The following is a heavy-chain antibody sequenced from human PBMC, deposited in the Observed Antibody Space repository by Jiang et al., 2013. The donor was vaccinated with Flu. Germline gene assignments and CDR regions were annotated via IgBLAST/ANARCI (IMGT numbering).Heavy chain of an antibody. CDR2: INTNTGNP. D-gene: IGHD5-24*01. V-gene: IGHV7-4-1*02. CDR3: ARDLREMETRDYYYYGMDV. CDR1: GYSLTSYG. Sequence: LQSGSELKKPGAAVRVSCEASGYSLTSYGMNWVRQAPGQGLEWMGYINTNTGNPTFAQGFTGRFVFSLDTSVNTAYLQISRLKAEDTAVYYCARDLREMETRDYYYYGMDVWGQGTTV. J-gene: IGHJ6*02.